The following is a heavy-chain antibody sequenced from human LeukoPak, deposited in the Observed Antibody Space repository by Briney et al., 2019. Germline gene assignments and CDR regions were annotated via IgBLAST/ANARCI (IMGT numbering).Heavy chain of an antibody. CDR1: GFTFSSYW. CDR3: ARVVEQLVPPGYYYYYMDV. D-gene: IGHD6-6*01. Sequence: GGSLRLSCAASGFTFSSYWMHWVRQAPGKGLVWVSRINTDGSSTSYADSVKGRFTISRDNAKNTLYLQMNSLRAEDTAVYYCARVVEQLVPPGYYYYYMDVWGKGTTVTVSS. V-gene: IGHV3-74*01. J-gene: IGHJ6*03. CDR2: INTDGSST.